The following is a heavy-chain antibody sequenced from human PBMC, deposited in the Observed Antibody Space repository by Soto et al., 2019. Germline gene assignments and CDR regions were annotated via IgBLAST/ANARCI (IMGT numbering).Heavy chain of an antibody. V-gene: IGHV4-59*01. CDR2: IYYSGST. CDR3: ARGGYSGYDDYYYYYMDV. Sequence: SETLSLTCTVSGGSISSYYWSWIRQPPGKGLEWIGYIYYSGSTNYNPSLKSRVTISVDTPKSQFSLKLSSVTAADTAVYYCARGGYSGYDDYYYYYMDVWGKGTTVTVSS. D-gene: IGHD5-12*01. J-gene: IGHJ6*03. CDR1: GGSISSYY.